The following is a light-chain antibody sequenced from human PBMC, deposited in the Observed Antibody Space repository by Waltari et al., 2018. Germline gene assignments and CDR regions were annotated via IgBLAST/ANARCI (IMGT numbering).Light chain of an antibody. J-gene: IGKJ1*01. Sequence: EIVMTQSPATLSVSPGERATLSCRASQSLSINLAWYQQGPGQPPRLLIYGASTRATGIPARFSGSGSGTDFTLTISSLQSEDFVRYCCQQYNNCPRTFGQGTKVEIK. CDR1: QSLSIN. CDR3: QQYNNCPRT. CDR2: GAS. V-gene: IGKV3-15*01.